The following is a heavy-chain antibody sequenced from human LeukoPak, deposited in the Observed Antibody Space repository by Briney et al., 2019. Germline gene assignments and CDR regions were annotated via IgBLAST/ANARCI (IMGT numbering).Heavy chain of an antibody. CDR2: ISTSGATT. CDR3: VRVARLADS. CDR1: GFTFKTYN. D-gene: IGHD3-3*02. V-gene: IGHV3-48*02. J-gene: IGHJ4*02. Sequence: GGSLRLSCATSGFTFKTYNMNWVRQAPGKGLEWVAYISTSGATTHYAASLRGRFTISRDNAKDSLYLQMNSLRDEDTAVYYCVRVARLADSWGQGTLVTVSP.